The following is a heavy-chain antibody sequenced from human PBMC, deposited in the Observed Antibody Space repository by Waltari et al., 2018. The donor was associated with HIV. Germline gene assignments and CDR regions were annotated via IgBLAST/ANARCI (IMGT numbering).Heavy chain of an antibody. J-gene: IGHJ4*02. D-gene: IGHD1-7*01. CDR3: ARGPGAVELGRYYFDY. CDR2: IYHSGST. CDR1: GYSISSGYY. V-gene: IGHV4-38-2*01. Sequence: QVQLQESGPGLVKPSETLSLTCAVSGYSISSGYYWGWIRQPPGKGLEWIGSIYHSGSTYYDPALKRRVTISVDTSKNQFSRKLSSVTAADTAVYYCARGPGAVELGRYYFDYWGQGTLVTVSS.